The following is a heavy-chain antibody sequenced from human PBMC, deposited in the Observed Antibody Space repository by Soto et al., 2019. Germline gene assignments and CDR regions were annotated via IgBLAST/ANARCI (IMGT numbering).Heavy chain of an antibody. CDR3: ARLCYDFWSGSSYYYYYGMDV. J-gene: IGHJ6*02. D-gene: IGHD3-3*01. V-gene: IGHV4-34*01. CDR1: GGSFSGYY. Sequence: SEPLSLPCAVYGGSFSGYYWSWIRQPPGKGLEWIGEINHSGSTNYNPSLKSRVTISVDTSKNQFSLKLSSVTAADTAVYYCARLCYDFWSGSSYYYYYGMDVWGQGTTVTVAS. CDR2: INHSGST.